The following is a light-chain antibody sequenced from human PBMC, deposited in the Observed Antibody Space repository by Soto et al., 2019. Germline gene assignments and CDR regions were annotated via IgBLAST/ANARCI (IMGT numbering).Light chain of an antibody. CDR3: QQYGRSPLT. V-gene: IGKV3-20*01. J-gene: IGKJ4*01. CDR2: GTS. Sequence: EIVLTQSPGTLSLSPGERASLSCRASQAVSNSYLAWYQQKPGQAPRLLIYGTSRRATGIPDRFSGGGSGTDFTLAISRLEPEDFVVYYCQQYGRSPLTFGGGTKVEIK. CDR1: QAVSNSY.